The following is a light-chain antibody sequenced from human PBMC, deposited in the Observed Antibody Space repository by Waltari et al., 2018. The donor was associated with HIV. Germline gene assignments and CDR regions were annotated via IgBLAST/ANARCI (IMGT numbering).Light chain of an antibody. Sequence: SALTQPPSASGSPGQSVTISCTGTNSDVGGYSYVSWFQQHPGKAPKLRIYEVSKPPSGVPNRFSGSKSGNTSSLTVSGLHAEDEADYSCCSYACTNHFYVFGTGTKVTVL. CDR1: NSDVGGYSY. V-gene: IGLV2-8*01. CDR3: CSYACTNHFYV. J-gene: IGLJ1*01. CDR2: EVS.